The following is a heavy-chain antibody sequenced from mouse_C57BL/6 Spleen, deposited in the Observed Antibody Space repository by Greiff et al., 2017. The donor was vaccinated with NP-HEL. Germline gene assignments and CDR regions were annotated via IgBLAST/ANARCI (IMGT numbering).Heavy chain of an antibody. J-gene: IGHJ3*01. CDR3: TIYYSNYAY. Sequence: VQLQQSGAELVRPGASVKLSCTASGFNIKDDYMHWVKQRPEQGLEWIGWIDPENGDTEYASKFQGKATIIADTSSNTAYLQLSSLTSEDTAVYYCTIYYSNYAYWGQGTLVTVSA. CDR1: GFNIKDDY. D-gene: IGHD2-5*01. V-gene: IGHV14-4*01. CDR2: IDPENGDT.